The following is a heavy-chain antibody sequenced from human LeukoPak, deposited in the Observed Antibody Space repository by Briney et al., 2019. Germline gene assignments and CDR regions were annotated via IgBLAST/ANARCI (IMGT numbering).Heavy chain of an antibody. V-gene: IGHV6-1*01. J-gene: IGHJ5*02. D-gene: IGHD2-2*01. CDR1: GDSVSSNSAA. CDR3: ARMACSSTSCQLPNWFDP. Sequence: SQTLSLTCAISGDSVSSNSAAWNWITQSPSRGLEWLGRTYYRSKWYNDYAVSVKSRITINPDTSKNQFSLQLNSVTPEDTAVYYCARMACSSTSCQLPNWFDPWGQGTLVTVSS. CDR2: TYYRSKWYN.